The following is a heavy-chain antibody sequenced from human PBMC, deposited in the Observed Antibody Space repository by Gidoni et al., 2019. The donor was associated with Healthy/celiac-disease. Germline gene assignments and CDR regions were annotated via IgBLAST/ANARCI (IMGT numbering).Heavy chain of an antibody. CDR1: GFTFSSYE. CDR3: ARNYDYAYYYYYYMDV. V-gene: IGHV3-48*03. J-gene: IGHJ6*03. D-gene: IGHD3-16*01. Sequence: EVQLVESGGGLVQPGGSLRLSCAASGFTFSSYEMNWVRQAQGKGLEWVSYISSSGSNIYYADSVKGRFTISRDNAKNSLYLQMNSLRAEDTAVYYCARNYDYAYYYYYYMDVWGKGTTVTVSS. CDR2: ISSSGSNI.